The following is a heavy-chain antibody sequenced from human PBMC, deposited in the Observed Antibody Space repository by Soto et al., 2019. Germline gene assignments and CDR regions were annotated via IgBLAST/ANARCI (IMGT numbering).Heavy chain of an antibody. D-gene: IGHD3-10*01. V-gene: IGHV3-33*01. CDR1: GFSFSSYG. Sequence: QLVESGGGVVQPERSLRLSCAASGFSFSSYGMHWVRQALGKGLEWVAVIWYDGSIKYYADSVKGRFTISRDNSKNTLYLQMNSLRAEDTAVYYCARHYYGSGSFLGMDVWGQGTTVTVSS. CDR3: ARHYYGSGSFLGMDV. J-gene: IGHJ6*02. CDR2: IWYDGSIK.